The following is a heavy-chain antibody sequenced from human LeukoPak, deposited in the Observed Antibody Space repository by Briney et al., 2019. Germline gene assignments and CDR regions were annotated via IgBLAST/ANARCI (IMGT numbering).Heavy chain of an antibody. D-gene: IGHD3-10*01. V-gene: IGHV3-30*03. Sequence: GGSLRLSCAASGFTFSTYGMHWVRQAPGKGLEWVAFISYDGSNKCFADSVKGRFTISRDNSKNTLFLRMNSLRPDDTAVYFCASASGPGTYHFDYWGQGTLVTVSS. CDR1: GFTFSTYG. CDR2: ISYDGSNK. J-gene: IGHJ4*02. CDR3: ASASGPGTYHFDY.